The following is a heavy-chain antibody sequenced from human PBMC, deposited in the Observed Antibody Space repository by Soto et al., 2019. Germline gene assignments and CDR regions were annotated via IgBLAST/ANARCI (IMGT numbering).Heavy chain of an antibody. CDR3: AKLVTYYYDSSVDY. CDR1: GYTFRSFG. J-gene: IGHJ4*02. CDR2: IWYDENHK. D-gene: IGHD3-22*01. Sequence: PGGSLRLSCAASGYTFRSFGMHWVRQAPGKGLEWVAVIWYDENHKYYADSVKGRFTISRDNSKNTLYLQMNSLRAEDTAVYYCAKLVTYYYDSSVDYWGQGTPVTVSS. V-gene: IGHV3-33*06.